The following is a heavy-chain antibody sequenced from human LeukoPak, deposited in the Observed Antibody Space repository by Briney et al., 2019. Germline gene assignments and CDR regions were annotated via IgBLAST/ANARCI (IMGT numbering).Heavy chain of an antibody. CDR2: INPNSGGT. J-gene: IGHJ4*02. Sequence: ASVKVSCKASGYTFTSYGISWVRQAPGQGLEWMGWINPNSGGTDYAQKFQGRVTMTRDTSISTAYMELSRLRSDDTAVYYCARASITGTTYFDYWGQGTLVTVSS. CDR3: ARASITGTTYFDY. V-gene: IGHV1-2*02. CDR1: GYTFTSYG. D-gene: IGHD1-20*01.